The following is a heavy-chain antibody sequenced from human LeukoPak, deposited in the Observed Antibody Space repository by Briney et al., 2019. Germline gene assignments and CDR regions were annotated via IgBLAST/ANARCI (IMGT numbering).Heavy chain of an antibody. J-gene: IGHJ4*02. Sequence: QSGGSLRLSCAASGFTFSSYWMSWVRQAPGKGLEWVANIKQDGSEKYYVDSVKGRFTISRDNAKNSPYLQMNSLRAEDTAVYYCAREGDYYCSGGSCYDYWGQGTLVTVSS. CDR2: IKQDGSEK. CDR1: GFTFSSYW. CDR3: AREGDYYCSGGSCYDY. V-gene: IGHV3-7*01. D-gene: IGHD2-15*01.